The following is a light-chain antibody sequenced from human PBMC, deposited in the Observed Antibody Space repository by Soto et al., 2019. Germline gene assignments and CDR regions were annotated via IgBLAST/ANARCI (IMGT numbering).Light chain of an antibody. CDR2: DAS. J-gene: IGKJ5*01. CDR3: HQRYNWPRVT. V-gene: IGKV3-15*01. CDR1: QSVSSN. Sequence: EIVMTQSPATLSVSPGERATLSCRASQSVSSNLAWYQQKPGQAPRLLIYDASTRATGIPARFSGSGSGTEFTLTISSLQSEDFAVYFCHQRYNWPRVTFGQGTQLEIK.